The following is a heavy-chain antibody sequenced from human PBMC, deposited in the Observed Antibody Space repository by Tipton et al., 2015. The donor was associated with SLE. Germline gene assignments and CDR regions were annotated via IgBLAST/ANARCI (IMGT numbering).Heavy chain of an antibody. D-gene: IGHD3-3*01. Sequence: TLSLTCTVSGNSIRNYYWSWIRQPPGKGLELVGYVHCDGVTNYNPSLKSRVTISCDTSKNDFSLRLNSVTAADTAIYYYARMREWNRAPYHMDVLGTGTTVSVSS. CDR2: VHCDGVT. CDR3: ARMREWNRAPYHMDV. V-gene: IGHV4-59*01. CDR1: GNSIRNYY. J-gene: IGHJ6*03.